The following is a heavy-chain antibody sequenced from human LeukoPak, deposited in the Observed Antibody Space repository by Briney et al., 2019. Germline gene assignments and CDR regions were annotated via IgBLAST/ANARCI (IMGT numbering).Heavy chain of an antibody. J-gene: IGHJ4*02. CDR2: IYYSGST. CDR1: GGSISSGGYY. CDR3: ARGGAYCGGHCYLDFDS. V-gene: IGHV4-31*03. Sequence: PSETLSLTCTVSGGSISSGGYYWSWIRQHPGKGLEWIGYIYYSGSTYYNPSLKSRVTISVDTSKNQFSLKLSSVSAADTAVFYCARGGAYCGGHCYLDFDSWGQGTLVTVSS. D-gene: IGHD2-21*02.